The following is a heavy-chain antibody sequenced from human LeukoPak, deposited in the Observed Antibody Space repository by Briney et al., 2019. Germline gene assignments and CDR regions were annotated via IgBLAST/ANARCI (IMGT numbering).Heavy chain of an antibody. D-gene: IGHD6-19*01. V-gene: IGHV3-21*01. CDR2: ISSSSSYI. Sequence: GGSPRLSCAASGFTLSTDIMNWVRQAPGKGLGWVSSISSSSSYIYYADSVTGRFTISRDNAKNSLYLQRNSLRAEDTAVYYCARDPLGAVAGTYFDYWGQGTLVTVSS. J-gene: IGHJ4*02. CDR3: ARDPLGAVAGTYFDY. CDR1: GFTLSTDI.